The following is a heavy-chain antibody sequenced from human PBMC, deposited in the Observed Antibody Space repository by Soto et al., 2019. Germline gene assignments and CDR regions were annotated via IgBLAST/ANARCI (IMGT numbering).Heavy chain of an antibody. J-gene: IGHJ3*02. CDR2: IYYSGST. CDR3: ARGLVVPAATFAPIAFDI. Sequence: SETLSLTCTVSGGSISSYYWSWIRQPPGKGLEWIGYIYYSGSTNYNPSLKSRVTISVDTSKNQFSLKLSSVTAADTAVYYCARGLVVPAATFAPIAFDIWGQGTMVTVSS. CDR1: GGSISSYY. V-gene: IGHV4-59*01. D-gene: IGHD2-2*01.